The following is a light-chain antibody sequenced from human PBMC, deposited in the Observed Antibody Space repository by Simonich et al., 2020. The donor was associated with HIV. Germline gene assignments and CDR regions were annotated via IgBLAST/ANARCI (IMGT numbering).Light chain of an antibody. J-gene: IGKJ2*01. CDR1: QDISSA. CDR3: QQFNSYPYT. CDR2: DAS. V-gene: IGKV1-13*02. Sequence: AIQLTQSPSSLSASVGDRVTTTCRASQDISSALAWYQQKPGNAPKILIYDASSLESGVPSRFTGSGSGTDFTLTISSLQPEDFATYYCQQFNSYPYTFGQGTKLEIK.